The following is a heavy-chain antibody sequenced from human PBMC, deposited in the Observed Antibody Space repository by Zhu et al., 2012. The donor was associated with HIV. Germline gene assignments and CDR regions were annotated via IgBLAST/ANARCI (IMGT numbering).Heavy chain of an antibody. CDR2: ISNSGNTI. V-gene: IGHV3-11*04. CDR3: AWASSSGYSAGYYFDF. D-gene: IGHD3-22*01. Sequence: QVRLVESGGGLVKPGGSLRLSCEASGFTFSDYYMSWIRQAPGKGLEWVSYISNSGNTIFDADSVKGRFTISRDNAKNSLYLQMNSLRAEDTAVYYCAWASSSGYSAGYYFDFWAREPWSPSPQ. CDR1: GFTFSDYY. J-gene: IGHJ4*02.